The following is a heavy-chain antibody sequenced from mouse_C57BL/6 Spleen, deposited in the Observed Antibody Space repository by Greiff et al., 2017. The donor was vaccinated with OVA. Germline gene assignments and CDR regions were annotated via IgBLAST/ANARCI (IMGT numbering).Heavy chain of an antibody. CDR1: GYTFTSYW. Sequence: QVQLKQPGAELVRPGSSVKLSCKASGYTFTSYWMDWVKQRPGQGLEWIGNIYPSDSETPYNQKFKDKATLTVDKSSSTAYMQLSSLTSEDSAVYYCATSVPYYYAMDYWGQGTSVTVSS. D-gene: IGHD1-1*01. CDR2: IYPSDSET. J-gene: IGHJ4*01. CDR3: ATSVPYYYAMDY. V-gene: IGHV1-61*01.